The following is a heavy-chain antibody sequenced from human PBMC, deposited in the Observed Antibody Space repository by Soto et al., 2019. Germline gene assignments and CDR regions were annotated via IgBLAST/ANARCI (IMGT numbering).Heavy chain of an antibody. Sequence: QVQLVESGGGVVQPGRSLRLSCAASGFTFSSYGMHWVRQAPGKGLEWVAVISYDGSNKYYGDSVKRRFTISRDNSKNTLYLQMNSLRAEDTAVYYCAKSRGSGNNGMDVWGQGTTVTVSS. D-gene: IGHD3-10*01. CDR3: AKSRGSGNNGMDV. J-gene: IGHJ6*02. CDR2: ISYDGSNK. V-gene: IGHV3-30*18. CDR1: GFTFSSYG.